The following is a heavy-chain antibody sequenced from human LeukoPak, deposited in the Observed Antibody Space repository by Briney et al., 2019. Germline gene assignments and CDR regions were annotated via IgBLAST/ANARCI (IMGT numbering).Heavy chain of an antibody. J-gene: IGHJ4*02. Sequence: GGSLRLSCAASGFTFSSSGMDWVRQAPGKVLEWVAVISYDGSNKYYADSVKGRFTFSRDNSKNTLYLQMNSLRAEDTAVYYCARSSDEYYFDYWGQGTLVTVSS. D-gene: IGHD3-22*01. V-gene: IGHV3-30*03. CDR3: ARSSDEYYFDY. CDR2: ISYDGSNK. CDR1: GFTFSSSG.